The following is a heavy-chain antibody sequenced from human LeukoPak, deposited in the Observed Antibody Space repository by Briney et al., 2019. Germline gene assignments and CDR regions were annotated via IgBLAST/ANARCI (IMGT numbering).Heavy chain of an antibody. Sequence: ASVKVSCMASGSNSTVHYMLWVRQAPGQGLEWMGWINPNSGGKNYAQKFQGRVTMTRDTSISTAYMELSRLRSDETALYYCAFALGVGYSSSSSYYYYGMDVWGQGTTVTVSS. CDR3: AFALGVGYSSSSSYYYYGMDV. J-gene: IGHJ6*02. CDR1: GSNSTVHY. D-gene: IGHD6-6*01. CDR2: INPNSGGK. V-gene: IGHV1-2*02.